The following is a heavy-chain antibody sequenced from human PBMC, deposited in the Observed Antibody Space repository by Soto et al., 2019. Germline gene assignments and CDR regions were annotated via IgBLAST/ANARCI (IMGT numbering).Heavy chain of an antibody. D-gene: IGHD2-15*01. CDR2: INAGNGNT. J-gene: IGHJ5*02. Sequence: ASLKVSCKASGYTFTIYTMHWVRQAPGQRLEWMGWINAGNGNTKYSQKFQGRVTITRDTSASTAYMELSSLRSEDTAVYYCAXEKVCSGXSCYRLWFDPWGQGTLVTVSS. CDR3: AXEKVCSGXSCYRLWFDP. CDR1: GYTFTIYT. V-gene: IGHV1-3*01.